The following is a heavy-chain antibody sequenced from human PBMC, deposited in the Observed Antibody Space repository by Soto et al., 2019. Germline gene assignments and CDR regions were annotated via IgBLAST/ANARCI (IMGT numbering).Heavy chain of an antibody. V-gene: IGHV1-2*02. Sequence: ASVKVSCKASGYTFTGYYMHWVRQAPGQGLEWMGWINPNSGGTNYAQKFQGRVTMTRDTSISTAYMELSRLRSDDTAVYYCARGSIAAAGNWFDTWGQGTLVTVXS. CDR1: GYTFTGYY. J-gene: IGHJ5*02. CDR3: ARGSIAAAGNWFDT. CDR2: INPNSGGT. D-gene: IGHD6-13*01.